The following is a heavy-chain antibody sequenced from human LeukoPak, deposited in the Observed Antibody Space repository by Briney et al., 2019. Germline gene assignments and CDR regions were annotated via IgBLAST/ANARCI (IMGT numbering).Heavy chain of an antibody. CDR1: GFTFSSYG. J-gene: IGHJ4*02. CDR3: AKSEHCSSTSCGVG. CDR2: IRYDGSNK. Sequence: GGSLRLSCAASGFTFSSYGMHWVRQAPGKGLEWVAFIRYDGSNKYYADSVKGRFTISRENSKNTLYLQMNSLRAEDTAVYYCAKSEHCSSTSCGVGWGQGTMVTVSS. D-gene: IGHD2-2*01. V-gene: IGHV3-30*02.